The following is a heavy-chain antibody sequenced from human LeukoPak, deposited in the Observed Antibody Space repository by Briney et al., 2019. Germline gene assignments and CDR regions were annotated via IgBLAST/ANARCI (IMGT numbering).Heavy chain of an antibody. CDR1: GFAFSSYA. V-gene: IGHV3-23*01. Sequence: GGSLRLSCAASGFAFSSYAMNWVRQAPGKGLEWVSNISGRGGSTYYADSVKGRFTISRDNSKNTLYLQMNSLRAEDAAVYYCAKSVGGTGDPVDYWGQGTLVIVSA. CDR2: ISGRGGST. D-gene: IGHD6-19*01. CDR3: AKSVGGTGDPVDY. J-gene: IGHJ4*02.